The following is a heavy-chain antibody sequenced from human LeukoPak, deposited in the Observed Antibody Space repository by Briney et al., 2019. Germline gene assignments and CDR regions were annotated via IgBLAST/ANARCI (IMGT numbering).Heavy chain of an antibody. Sequence: GGSLRLSCAASGFSFSNYWMTWVRQAPGKGLERVANIKEDGSDRYYGDSVRGRFIIPRDNAKNSLYLQMDSLRAEDTALYYCAREVPGAMNAFDIWGQGTMVTVSS. CDR3: AREVPGAMNAFDI. CDR1: GFSFSNYW. V-gene: IGHV3-7*01. CDR2: IKEDGSDR. J-gene: IGHJ3*02. D-gene: IGHD2-2*01.